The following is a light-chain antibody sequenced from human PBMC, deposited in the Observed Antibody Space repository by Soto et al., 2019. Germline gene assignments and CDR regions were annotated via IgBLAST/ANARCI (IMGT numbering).Light chain of an antibody. CDR2: DVS. CDR3: CSYAGSIGV. V-gene: IGLV2-11*01. Sequence: QSALTQPRSVSGSPGQSVTISCTGTSSDVGNYNYVSWYQHHPGKAPKLMIYDVSERPSGVPDRISGSKSGNTASLTISGLQAEDEADYYCCSYAGSIGVFGGGTKLTVL. CDR1: SSDVGNYNY. J-gene: IGLJ3*02.